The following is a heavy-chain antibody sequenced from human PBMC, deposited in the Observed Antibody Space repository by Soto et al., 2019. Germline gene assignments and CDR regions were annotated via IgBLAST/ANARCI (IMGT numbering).Heavy chain of an antibody. CDR3: ARGVPAARYYYYYMDV. J-gene: IGHJ6*03. Sequence: GGSLRLSCAASGFTFSSYAMSWVRQAPGKGLEWVSAISGSGGSTYYADSVKGRFTISRDNSKNTLYLQMNSLRAEDTAVYYCARGVPAARYYYYYMDVWGKGTTVTVSS. V-gene: IGHV3-23*01. D-gene: IGHD2-2*01. CDR2: ISGSGGST. CDR1: GFTFSSYA.